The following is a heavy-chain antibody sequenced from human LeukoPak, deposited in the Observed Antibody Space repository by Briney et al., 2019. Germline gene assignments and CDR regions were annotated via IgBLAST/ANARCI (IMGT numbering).Heavy chain of an antibody. CDR3: AREPRAWFGDYYYYYMDV. J-gene: IGHJ6*03. V-gene: IGHV4-59*01. CDR1: GGSISSYY. Sequence: SETLSLTCTVSGGSISSYYWNWIRQPPGKGLEWIGYIYYSGSTNYNPSLKSRVTISVDTSKNQFSLKLSSVTASDTAVYYCAREPRAWFGDYYYYYMDVWGKGTTVTVSS. D-gene: IGHD3-10*01. CDR2: IYYSGST.